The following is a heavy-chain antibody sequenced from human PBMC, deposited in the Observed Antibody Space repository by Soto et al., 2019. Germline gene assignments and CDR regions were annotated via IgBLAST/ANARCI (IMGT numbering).Heavy chain of an antibody. D-gene: IGHD6-19*01. Sequence: SSETLSLTCTVSGGSISSGGYYWSWIRQHPGKGLEWIGYIYYSGSTYYNPSLKSRVTISVDTSKNQFSLKLSSVTAADTAVYYCAREWVAVDDRSRNQYPLSGDYWGQGTLVTVSS. CDR1: GGSISSGGYY. J-gene: IGHJ4*02. CDR3: AREWVAVDDRSRNQYPLSGDY. CDR2: IYYSGST. V-gene: IGHV4-31*03.